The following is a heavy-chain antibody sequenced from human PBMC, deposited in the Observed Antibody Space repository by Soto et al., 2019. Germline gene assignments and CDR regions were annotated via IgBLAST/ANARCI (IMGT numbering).Heavy chain of an antibody. Sequence: QVQLQESGPGLVKPSQTLSLTCTVSGASIGSGTYYWHWIRQHPGKGLEWIGWLSHSGGTYYNPSLRSRMTISVATSQDQLSLRLTSVTAADTAVYYCARGTRPDTRFGESIFDFWGQGTLVTVSS. CDR3: ARGTRPDTRFGESIFDF. CDR1: GASIGSGTYY. CDR2: LSHSGGT. D-gene: IGHD3-10*01. J-gene: IGHJ4*02. V-gene: IGHV4-31*03.